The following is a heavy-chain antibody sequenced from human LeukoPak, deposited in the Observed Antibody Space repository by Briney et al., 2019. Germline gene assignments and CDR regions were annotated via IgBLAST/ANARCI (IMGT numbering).Heavy chain of an antibody. CDR2: ITSACESI. V-gene: IGHV3-21*01. J-gene: IGHJ4*02. CDR1: GFTFSSYA. Sequence: GGTLRLSCAASGFTFSSYAMSWVRQAPGKGLEWVSSITSACESITYADSVKGRFTISRDNAKNSLYLQVASLRGDDTATYYCAREGNDYYYDQWGQGTLVTVSP. D-gene: IGHD3-16*01. CDR3: AREGNDYYYDQ.